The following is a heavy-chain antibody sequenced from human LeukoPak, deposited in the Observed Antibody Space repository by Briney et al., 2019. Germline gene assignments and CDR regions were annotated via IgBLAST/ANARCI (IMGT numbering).Heavy chain of an antibody. Sequence: SETLSLTCTVSGGSISSSSYYWGWIRQPPGKGLEWIGSIYYSGSTYYNPSLKSRVTISVDTSKNQFSLKLSSVTAADTAVYYCARDLITMVRGVMTSNWFDPWGQGTLVTVSS. CDR2: IYYSGST. D-gene: IGHD3-10*01. J-gene: IGHJ5*02. V-gene: IGHV4-39*07. CDR1: GGSISSSSYY. CDR3: ARDLITMVRGVMTSNWFDP.